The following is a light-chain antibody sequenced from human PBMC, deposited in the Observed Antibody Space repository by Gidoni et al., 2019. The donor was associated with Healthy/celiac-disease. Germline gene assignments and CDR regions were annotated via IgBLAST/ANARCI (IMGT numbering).Light chain of an antibody. J-gene: IGKJ1*01. V-gene: IGKV1-39*01. Sequence: DIQMTPSPSSLSASVGDRVTITCRASQSISSYLNWYQQKPGKAPKLLIYAASSLQSGVPSRFSGSGSGTDFTLTISSLQPEDFATYYCQQSDNTPWTFGEGTKVEIK. CDR1: QSISSY. CDR2: AAS. CDR3: QQSDNTPWT.